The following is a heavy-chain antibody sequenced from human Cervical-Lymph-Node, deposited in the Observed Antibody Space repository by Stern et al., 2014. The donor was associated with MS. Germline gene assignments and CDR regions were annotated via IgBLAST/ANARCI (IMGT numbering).Heavy chain of an antibody. J-gene: IGHJ5*02. CDR3: ASLAASGTSWFDP. V-gene: IGHV3-9*01. D-gene: IGHD6-13*01. Sequence: VQLVQSGGGLVQPGTSLRLSCAASGFTFGDYDMHWVRQAPGKGLEWVSGISWNSGSFGYADSVRGRFTITRDNAKKALYLQMNSLRPEDTAIYYCASLAASGTSWFDPWGQGTLVTVSS. CDR2: ISWNSGSF. CDR1: GFTFGDYD.